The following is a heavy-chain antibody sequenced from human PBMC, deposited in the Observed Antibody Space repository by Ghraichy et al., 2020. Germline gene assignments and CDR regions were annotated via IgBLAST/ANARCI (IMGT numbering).Heavy chain of an antibody. CDR3: AKVPDVVVVPAAIDY. J-gene: IGHJ4*02. CDR2: ISGSGGST. D-gene: IGHD2-2*01. CDR1: GFTFSSYA. Sequence: GGSLRLSCAASGFTFSSYAMSWVRQAPGKGLEWVSAISGSGGSTYYADSVKGRFTISRDNSKNTRYLQMNSLRAEDTAVYYCAKVPDVVVVPAAIDYWGQGTLVTVSS. V-gene: IGHV3-23*01.